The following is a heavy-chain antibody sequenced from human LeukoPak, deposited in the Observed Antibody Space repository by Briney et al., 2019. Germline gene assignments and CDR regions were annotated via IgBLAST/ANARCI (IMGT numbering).Heavy chain of an antibody. CDR2: IRYDGSNK. CDR3: ARSYGFWSGYFGY. Sequence: GGSLRLSCAASGFTFSSYGMHWVRQAPGKGLEWAAFIRYDGSNKYYADSVKGRFTISRDNAKNTLYLQMNSLRAEDTAVYYCARSYGFWSGYFGYWGQGTLVTVSS. J-gene: IGHJ4*02. V-gene: IGHV3-30*02. CDR1: GFTFSSYG. D-gene: IGHD3-3*01.